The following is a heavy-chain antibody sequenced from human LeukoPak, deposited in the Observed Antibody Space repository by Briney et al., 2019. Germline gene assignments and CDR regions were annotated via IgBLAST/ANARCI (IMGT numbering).Heavy chain of an antibody. V-gene: IGHV1-18*01. J-gene: IGHJ5*02. CDR2: TSAYNGNT. CDR3: ASTSGWPDTNWFDP. D-gene: IGHD6-19*01. CDR1: GYTFTSYG. Sequence: ASVKVSCKASGYTFTSYGISWVRQAPGQGLEWMGWTSAYNGNTNYAQKLQGRVTMTTDTSTSTAYMELRSLRSDDTAVYYCASTSGWPDTNWFDPWGQGTLVTVSS.